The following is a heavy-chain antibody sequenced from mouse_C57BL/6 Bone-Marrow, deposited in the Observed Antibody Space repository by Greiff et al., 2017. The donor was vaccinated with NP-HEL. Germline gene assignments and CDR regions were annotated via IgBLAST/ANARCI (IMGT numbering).Heavy chain of an antibody. CDR1: GYTFTSYG. Sequence: QVQLKQSGAELARPGASVKLSCKASGYTFTSYGISWVKQRTGQGLEWIGEIYPRSGNTYYNEKFKGKATLTADKSSSTAYMELRSLTSEDSAVYFCARGYSNYGFAYWGQGTLVTVSA. V-gene: IGHV1-81*01. D-gene: IGHD2-5*01. J-gene: IGHJ3*01. CDR2: IYPRSGNT. CDR3: ARGYSNYGFAY.